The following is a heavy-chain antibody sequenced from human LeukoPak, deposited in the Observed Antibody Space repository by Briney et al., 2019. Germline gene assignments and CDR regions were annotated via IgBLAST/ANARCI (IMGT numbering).Heavy chain of an antibody. J-gene: IGHJ6*03. D-gene: IGHD6-13*01. V-gene: IGHV3-30*02. Sequence: PGGSLRLSCAASGFTFSSYGMHWVRQAPGKGLEWVAFTRYDGSNKYCADSVKGRFTISRDNSKNTLYLQMNSLRAEDTAVYHCAKWIAAAGANYYYYMDVWGKGTTVTVSS. CDR1: GFTFSSYG. CDR2: TRYDGSNK. CDR3: AKWIAAAGANYYYYMDV.